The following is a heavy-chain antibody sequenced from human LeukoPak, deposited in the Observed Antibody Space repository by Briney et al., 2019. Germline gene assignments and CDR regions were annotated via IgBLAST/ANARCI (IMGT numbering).Heavy chain of an antibody. J-gene: IGHJ4*02. CDR3: ARAASFSGYDWEGFDY. D-gene: IGHD5-12*01. CDR2: IYYSGST. V-gene: IGHV4-59*01. Sequence: SETLSLTCTVSGGSISSYYWSWIRQPPGKGLEWIGYIYYSGSTNYNPSLKSRVTISVDTSKNQFSLKLSSVTAADTAVCYCARAASFSGYDWEGFDYWGQGTLVTVSS. CDR1: GGSISSYY.